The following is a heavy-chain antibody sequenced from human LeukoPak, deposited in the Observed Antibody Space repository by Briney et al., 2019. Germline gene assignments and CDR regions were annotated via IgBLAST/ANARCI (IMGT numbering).Heavy chain of an antibody. Sequence: GGSLRLSCAASGFTFSKYWMHWVRHVPGKGLVWVSHIDFDGSRTTYADSVKGRFTISRDNAKNTLYLQMNSLGAEDTAVYYCARQTDWGFDYWGQGTLVTVSS. CDR2: IDFDGSRT. V-gene: IGHV3-74*01. CDR3: ARQTDWGFDY. D-gene: IGHD7-27*01. CDR1: GFTFSKYW. J-gene: IGHJ4*02.